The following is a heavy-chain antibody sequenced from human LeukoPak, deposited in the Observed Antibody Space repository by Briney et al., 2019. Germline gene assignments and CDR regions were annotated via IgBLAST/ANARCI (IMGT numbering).Heavy chain of an antibody. CDR1: GFTFSTYS. Sequence: GGSPRLSCAASGFTFSTYSMNWVRQAPGKGLEWVSSISSSSTYIYYADSVKGRFTISRDNAKNSLYLQMNSLRAEDTAVYYCGTWTTVASYFDYWGQGTPVTLSS. J-gene: IGHJ4*02. V-gene: IGHV3-21*06. CDR3: GTWTTVASYFDY. CDR2: ISSSSTYI. D-gene: IGHD4-17*01.